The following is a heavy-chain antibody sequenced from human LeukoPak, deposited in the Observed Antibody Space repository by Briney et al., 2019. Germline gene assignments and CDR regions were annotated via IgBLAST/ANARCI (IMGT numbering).Heavy chain of an antibody. D-gene: IGHD3-10*01. Sequence: GASVKASCKASGYTFTSYYMHWVRQAPGQGLEWMGWISAYNGNTNYAQKLQGRVTMTTDTSTSTAYMELRSLRSDDTAVYYCARFLWFGSYMDVWGKGTTVTISS. CDR1: GYTFTSYY. CDR3: ARFLWFGSYMDV. J-gene: IGHJ6*03. V-gene: IGHV1-18*04. CDR2: ISAYNGNT.